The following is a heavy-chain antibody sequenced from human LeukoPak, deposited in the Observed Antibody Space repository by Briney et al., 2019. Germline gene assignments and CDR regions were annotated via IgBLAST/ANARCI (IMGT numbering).Heavy chain of an antibody. D-gene: IGHD2-15*01. J-gene: IGHJ3*02. CDR1: GGSISSSSYY. V-gene: IGHV4-39*01. CDR3: ARLPIEDSAFDI. Sequence: SETLSLTCTVSGGSISSSSYYWGWIRQPPGKGLEWIGSIYYSGSTYYNPSLKSRVTISVDTSKNQFSLKLSSVTAADTAVYYCARLPIEDSAFDIWGQGTMVTVSS. CDR2: IYYSGST.